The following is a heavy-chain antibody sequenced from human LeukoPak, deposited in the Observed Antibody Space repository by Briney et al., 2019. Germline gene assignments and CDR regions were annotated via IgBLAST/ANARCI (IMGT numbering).Heavy chain of an antibody. D-gene: IGHD6-6*01. CDR2: INPSGGST. V-gene: IGHV1-46*01. CDR1: GYTFTSYY. Sequence: ASVKVSCKASGYTFTSYYVHWVRQAPGQGLEWMGIINPSGGSTSYAQKFQVRVTMTRDTSTSTVYMELSSLRSEDTAVYYCAREAAARPQGFDYWGQGTLVTVSS. J-gene: IGHJ4*02. CDR3: AREAAARPQGFDY.